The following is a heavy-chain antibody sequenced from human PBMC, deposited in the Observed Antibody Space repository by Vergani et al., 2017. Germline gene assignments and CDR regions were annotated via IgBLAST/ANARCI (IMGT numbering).Heavy chain of an antibody. CDR3: ARVQDYGDHTDWFDP. CDR1: GGSISSYY. CDR2: IYYSGST. Sequence: QVQLQESGPGLVKPSETLSLTCTVSGGSISSYYWSWIRQPPGKGLEWIGYIYYSGSTNYNPSLKSRVTISVDTSKNQFSLKLRSVTAADTAVYYCARVQDYGDHTDWFDPWGQGTLVTVSS. V-gene: IGHV4-59*01. J-gene: IGHJ5*02. D-gene: IGHD4-17*01.